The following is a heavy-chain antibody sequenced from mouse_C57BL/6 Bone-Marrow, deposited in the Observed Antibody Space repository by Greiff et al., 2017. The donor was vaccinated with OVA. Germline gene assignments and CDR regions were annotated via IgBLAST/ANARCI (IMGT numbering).Heavy chain of an antibody. V-gene: IGHV1-81*01. J-gene: IGHJ4*01. D-gene: IGHD3-2*02. Sequence: QVQLQQSGAELARPGASVKLSCKASGYTFTSYGISWVKQRTGQGLEWIGEIYPRSGNTYYNEKFKGKATLTADKSSSTAYMELRSLTSEDSAVYFCAGKRQRRVQCYAMDYWGQGTSVTVSS. CDR3: AGKRQRRVQCYAMDY. CDR1: GYTFTSYG. CDR2: IYPRSGNT.